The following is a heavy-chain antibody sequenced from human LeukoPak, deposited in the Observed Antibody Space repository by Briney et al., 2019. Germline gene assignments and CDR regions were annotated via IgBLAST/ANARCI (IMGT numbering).Heavy chain of an antibody. CDR2: IIPIFGTA. J-gene: IGHJ4*02. CDR1: GGTFSSYA. CDR3: ARDGGYSGYDLRTGGVYY. D-gene: IGHD5-12*01. Sequence: PWASVKVSCKASGGTFSSYAISWVRQAPGQGLEWMAGIIPIFGTANYAQKFQGRVTITADKSTSTAYMELSSLRSEDTAVYYCARDGGYSGYDLRTGGVYYWGQGTLVTVSS. V-gene: IGHV1-69*06.